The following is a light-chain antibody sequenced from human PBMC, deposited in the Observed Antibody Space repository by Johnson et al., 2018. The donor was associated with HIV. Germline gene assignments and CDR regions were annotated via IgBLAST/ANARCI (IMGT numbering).Light chain of an antibody. CDR2: ENN. Sequence: QSVLTQAPSVSAAPGQKVTISCSGSSSNIGNNYVSWYQQLPGTAPKLLIYENNKRPSGIPDRFSGSKSGTSATLGITGLQTGDEADYYGGTWDSSLSAAYVFGTGTKVTVL. CDR3: GTWDSSLSAAYV. J-gene: IGLJ1*01. V-gene: IGLV1-51*02. CDR1: SSNIGNNY.